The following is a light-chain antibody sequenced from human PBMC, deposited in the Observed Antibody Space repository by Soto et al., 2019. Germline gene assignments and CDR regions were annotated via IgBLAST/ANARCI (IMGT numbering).Light chain of an antibody. Sequence: QSVLTQPASVSGSPGQSITISCTGTSSDVGGYNYVSWYQQHPGKAPKLIIYEVSNRPSGVSNRFSGSKSGNTASLTISGLQAEDEADYHCSSYSIISTPLFGGGTKLTVL. J-gene: IGLJ2*01. V-gene: IGLV2-14*01. CDR1: SSDVGGYNY. CDR2: EVS. CDR3: SSYSIISTPL.